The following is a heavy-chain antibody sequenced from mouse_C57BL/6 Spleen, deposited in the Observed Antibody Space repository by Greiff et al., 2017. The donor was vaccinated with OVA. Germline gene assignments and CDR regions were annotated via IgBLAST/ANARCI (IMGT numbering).Heavy chain of an antibody. D-gene: IGHD1-1*01. CDR2: IYPGSGST. J-gene: IGHJ2*01. CDR3: ARTFYYGSSYGFDY. V-gene: IGHV1-55*01. CDR1: GYTFTSYW. Sequence: QVQLQQSGAELVKPGASVKMSCKASGYTFTSYWITWVKQRPGQGLEWIGDIYPGSGSTNYNEKFKSKATLTVDTSSSTAYMQLSSLTSEDSAVYYCARTFYYGSSYGFDYWGQGTTLTVSS.